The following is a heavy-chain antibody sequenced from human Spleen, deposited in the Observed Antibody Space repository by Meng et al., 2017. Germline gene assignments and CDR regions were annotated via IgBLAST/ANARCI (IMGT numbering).Heavy chain of an antibody. D-gene: IGHD4-11*01. CDR1: GGSFSGYY. V-gene: IGHV4-34*01. J-gene: IGHJ4*02. Sequence: SETLSLTCAVYGGSFSGYYWSWIRQPPGKGLEWIGEINHSGSTNYNPSLKSRVTISVDTSKNQFSLKLSSVTAADSAVYCCARGPTTMAHDFDYWGQGTLVTVSS. CDR3: ARGPTTMAHDFDY. CDR2: INHSGST.